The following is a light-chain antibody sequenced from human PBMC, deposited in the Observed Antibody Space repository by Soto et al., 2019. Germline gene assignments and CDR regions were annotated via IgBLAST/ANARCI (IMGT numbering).Light chain of an antibody. CDR2: EVS. CDR3: SSYAGNNKYV. Sequence: QSVLTQPPSASGSPGQSVTIPCTGTSSDVGGYNYVSWYQQHPGKAPKLMISEVSKRPSGVPDRFSGSKSGNTASLSVSGLQAEDEADYFCSSYAGNNKYVFGTGTKLTVL. J-gene: IGLJ1*01. CDR1: SSDVGGYNY. V-gene: IGLV2-8*01.